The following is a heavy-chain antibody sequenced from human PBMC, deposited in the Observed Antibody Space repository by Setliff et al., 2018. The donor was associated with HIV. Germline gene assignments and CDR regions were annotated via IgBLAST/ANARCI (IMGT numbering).Heavy chain of an antibody. Sequence: SETLSLTCGVSGDSVRKSNWWSWVRQTPGKGLEWIGEIHHSGSTNYNPSLESRFTISRDNAEKSLYLQMNSLRAEDTAVYYCAGENVDIVATTKAIDFWGQGTLVTVSS. V-gene: IGHV4-4*02. J-gene: IGHJ4*02. CDR1: GDSVRKSNW. CDR2: IHHSGST. CDR3: AGENVDIVATTKAIDF. D-gene: IGHD5-12*01.